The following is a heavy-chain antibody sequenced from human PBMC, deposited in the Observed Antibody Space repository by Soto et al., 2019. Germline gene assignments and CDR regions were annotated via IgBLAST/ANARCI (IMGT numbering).Heavy chain of an antibody. J-gene: IGHJ4*02. CDR2: ISGSGDNT. CDR3: ADCGEGAFNLDY. Sequence: PGSSLRLSCAASGFTFSSYPMSWVRQAPGKGLEWVSSISGSGDNTYYPDSVKGRFTISRDNFKNSLYLQMSSLRAEDTAIYHCADCGEGAFNLDYWGQGTLVTVSS. V-gene: IGHV3-23*01. CDR1: GFTFSSYP. D-gene: IGHD7-27*01.